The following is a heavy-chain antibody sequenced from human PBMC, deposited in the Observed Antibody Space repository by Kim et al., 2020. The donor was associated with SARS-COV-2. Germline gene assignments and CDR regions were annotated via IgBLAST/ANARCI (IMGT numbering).Heavy chain of an antibody. J-gene: IGHJ3*02. D-gene: IGHD1-7*01. CDR3: ARRELRGYDAFDI. Sequence: SETLSLTCTVSGGSISSYYWNWIRQPPGKGLEWIAYIYYSGTTKYNPSLKSRVSISVDTSKNQFSLKLSSVTAADTAVYYCARRELRGYDAFDIWGQGTMVTVSS. V-gene: IGHV4-59*08. CDR1: GGSISSYY. CDR2: IYYSGTT.